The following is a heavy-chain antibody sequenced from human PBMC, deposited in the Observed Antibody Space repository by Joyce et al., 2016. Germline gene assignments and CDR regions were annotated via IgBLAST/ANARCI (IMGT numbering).Heavy chain of an antibody. CDR2: FIPLFGTA. J-gene: IGHJ4*02. Sequence: QVQLVQSGAEVKKPGSSVKVSCKASGGTFDSYTITWVRQAPGQGLEWMGVFIPLFGTAIYAQQFEDRVTITADKSATIAYMDLSSLRSEDTAIYYCARGWSAKQLVRTALGYWGQGTLVTVSS. CDR1: GGTFDSYT. CDR3: ARGWSAKQLVRTALGY. V-gene: IGHV1-69*06. D-gene: IGHD6-6*01.